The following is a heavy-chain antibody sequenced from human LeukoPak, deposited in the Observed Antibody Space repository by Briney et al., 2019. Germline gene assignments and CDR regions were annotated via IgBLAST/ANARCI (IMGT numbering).Heavy chain of an antibody. CDR2: ISAYDANT. V-gene: IGHV1-18*01. CDR3: ARDLRGTAAYFDY. D-gene: IGHD6-25*01. CDR1: GYTFTSYG. Sequence: GASVKVSCKASGYTFTSYGISWVRQAPGQGLEWMGWISAYDANTNYAPKLQGRVTVTTDTSTSTAYMELRSLRSDDTAVYYCARDLRGTAAYFDYWGQGTLVTVSS. J-gene: IGHJ4*02.